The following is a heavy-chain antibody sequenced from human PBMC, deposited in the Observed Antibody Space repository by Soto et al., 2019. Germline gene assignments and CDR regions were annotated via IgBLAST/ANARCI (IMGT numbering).Heavy chain of an antibody. CDR2: IYYSGST. CDR1: GGSFSGYY. Sequence: PSETLSLTCAVYGGSFSGYYWSWIRQPPGKGLEWIGYIYYSGSTNYNPSLKSRVTISVDTSKNQFSLKLSSVTAADTAVYYCATSLGVSSLDYWGQGTLVTVSS. CDR3: ATSLGVSSLDY. V-gene: IGHV4-34*11. D-gene: IGHD3-16*01. J-gene: IGHJ4*02.